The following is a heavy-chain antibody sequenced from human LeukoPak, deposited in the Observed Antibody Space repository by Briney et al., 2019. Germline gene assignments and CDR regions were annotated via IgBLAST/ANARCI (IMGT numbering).Heavy chain of an antibody. V-gene: IGHV5-51*01. CDR3: ARLNSGYEDYYYYYMDV. CDR2: IYPGDSDT. J-gene: IGHJ6*03. Sequence: GESLKISFKGSGYSFTSYWIGWVRQMPGKGLEWMGIIYPGDSDTRYSPSFQGQVTISADKSISTAYLQWSSLKASDTAMYYCARLNSGYEDYYYYYMDVWGKGTTVTVSS. CDR1: GYSFTSYW. D-gene: IGHD5-12*01.